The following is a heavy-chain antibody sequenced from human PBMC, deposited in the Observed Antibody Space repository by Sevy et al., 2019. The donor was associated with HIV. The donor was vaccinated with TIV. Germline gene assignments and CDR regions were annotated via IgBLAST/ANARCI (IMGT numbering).Heavy chain of an antibody. CDR1: GYIFSDYN. V-gene: IGHV1-2*06. CDR3: VREDINAPRTLLSFDI. D-gene: IGHD3-3*01. CDR2: INPNSGVT. J-gene: IGHJ3*02. Sequence: ASVKVSCKTTGYIFSDYNIHWVRQAPGQGLEGMALINPNSGVTIYAHNFRGRVSVTRDTSMSTAYMELGGLPSDDTAVYYCVREDINAPRTLLSFDIWGQGTMVTVSS.